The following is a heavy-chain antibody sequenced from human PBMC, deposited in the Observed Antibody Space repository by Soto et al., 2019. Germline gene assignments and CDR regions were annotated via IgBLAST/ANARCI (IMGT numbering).Heavy chain of an antibody. J-gene: IGHJ4*02. V-gene: IGHV4-31*03. CDR3: ARSGYSYGPNPLLY. CDR2: IYYSGST. Sequence: QVQLQESGPGLVKPSQTLSLTCTVSGGSISSGGYYWSWIRQHPGTGLEWIGYIYYSGSTYYYPSLQSRVTISVDTSKNQFSLKLSSVTAADTSVYYCARSGYSYGPNPLLYWGQGTLVTVSS. CDR1: GGSISSGGYY. D-gene: IGHD5-18*01.